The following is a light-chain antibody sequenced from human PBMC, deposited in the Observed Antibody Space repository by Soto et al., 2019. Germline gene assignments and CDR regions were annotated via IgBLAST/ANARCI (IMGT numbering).Light chain of an antibody. CDR1: QSISSW. Sequence: DIQMTQSPSTLSASVGDRVTITCRASQSISSWLAWYQQKPGKAPKSLIYKASSLESGVPSRFSGSGSGTEFTPTISSLQPDDFASYYCQQYLSYPLTFGQGTRLEIK. CDR2: KAS. J-gene: IGKJ5*01. V-gene: IGKV1-5*03. CDR3: QQYLSYPLT.